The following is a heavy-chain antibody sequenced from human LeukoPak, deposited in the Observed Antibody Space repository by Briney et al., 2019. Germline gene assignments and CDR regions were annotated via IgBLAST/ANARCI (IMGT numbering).Heavy chain of an antibody. CDR1: GFTVSSDQ. V-gene: IGHV3-66*01. J-gene: IGHJ4*02. CDR3: AREQRDDILTGPFDY. Sequence: GGSLRLSCAASGFTVSSDQMNWVRQASGKGLEWVSVIYSGGSTYYADSVKGRFTISRDNSKNTLYLQMNSLRAEDTAVYYCAREQRDDILTGPFDYWGQGTLVTVSS. CDR2: IYSGGST. D-gene: IGHD3-9*01.